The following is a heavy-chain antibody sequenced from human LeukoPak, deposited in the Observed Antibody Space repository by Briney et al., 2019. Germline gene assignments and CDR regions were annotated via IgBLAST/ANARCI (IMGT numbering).Heavy chain of an antibody. Sequence: ASVKVSCKVSGYTLTELSMHWVRQAPGKGLEWMGGFDPEDGETIYAQKFQGRVTMTEDTSTDTAYMELSSLRSEDTAVYYCATGGRGYSYGYDAFDIWGQGTMVTVSS. J-gene: IGHJ3*02. V-gene: IGHV1-24*01. CDR2: FDPEDGET. CDR1: GYTLTELS. D-gene: IGHD5-18*01. CDR3: ATGGRGYSYGYDAFDI.